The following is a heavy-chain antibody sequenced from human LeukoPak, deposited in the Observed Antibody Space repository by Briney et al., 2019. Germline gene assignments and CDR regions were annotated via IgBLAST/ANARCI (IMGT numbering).Heavy chain of an antibody. CDR1: GGSISCYY. V-gene: IGHV4-4*09. CDR2: IYTSGST. CDR3: ARSPAPYYDFWSGTYYYYYMDV. J-gene: IGHJ6*03. D-gene: IGHD3-3*01. Sequence: SETLSLTCTVSGGSISCYYWSWIRQPPGKGLEWIGYIYTSGSTNYNPSLKSRVTISVDTSKNQFSLKLSSVTAADTAVYYCARSPAPYYDFWSGTYYYYYMDVWGKGTTVTVSS.